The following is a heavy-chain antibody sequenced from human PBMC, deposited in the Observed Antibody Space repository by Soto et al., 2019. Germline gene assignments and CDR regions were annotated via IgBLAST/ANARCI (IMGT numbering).Heavy chain of an antibody. Sequence: SETLSLTCAVSGGSSSSGNGWSWVRQSPRKGLEWIGEISHSGNTNHNPSLKSRVTISIDKSKNQFSLKLTSVTAADTAVYYCASHRGNTYGPYDYWGQGTLVTVSS. D-gene: IGHD5-18*01. CDR3: ASHRGNTYGPYDY. CDR1: GGSSSSGNG. CDR2: ISHSGNT. J-gene: IGHJ4*02. V-gene: IGHV4-4*02.